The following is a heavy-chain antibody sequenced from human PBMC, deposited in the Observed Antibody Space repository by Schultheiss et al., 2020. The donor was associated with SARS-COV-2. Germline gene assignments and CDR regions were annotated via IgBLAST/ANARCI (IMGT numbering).Heavy chain of an antibody. CDR2: IYHSGST. Sequence: SETLSLTCTVSGGSISSYYWSWIRQPAGKGLEWIGSIYHSGSTYYNPSLKSRVTMSVDTSKNQFSLKLSSVTAADTAVYYCARVRGSSSEVGYWGQGTLVTVSS. CDR1: GGSISSYY. D-gene: IGHD6-6*01. V-gene: IGHV4-4*07. CDR3: ARVRGSSSEVGY. J-gene: IGHJ4*02.